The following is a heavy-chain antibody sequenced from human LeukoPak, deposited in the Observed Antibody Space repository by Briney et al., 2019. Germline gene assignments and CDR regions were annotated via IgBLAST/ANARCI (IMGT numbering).Heavy chain of an antibody. Sequence: GESLKISCKGSGYNFTNDWIAWVRQMHGRGLEWMGIIYPGDYDSRYSLSFEGQVTISADKSINTAYLRWSSLKASDTAMYYCARMTSDWYLDYWGQGTLVTLSS. D-gene: IGHD6-19*01. J-gene: IGHJ4*02. V-gene: IGHV5-51*01. CDR2: IYPGDYDS. CDR3: ARMTSDWYLDY. CDR1: GYNFTNDW.